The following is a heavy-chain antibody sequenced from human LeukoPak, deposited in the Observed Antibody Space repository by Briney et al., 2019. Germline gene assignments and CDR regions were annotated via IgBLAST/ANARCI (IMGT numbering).Heavy chain of an antibody. V-gene: IGHV4-4*07. D-gene: IGHD6-13*01. J-gene: IGHJ4*02. CDR3: ARASSWLPFEY. CDR2: IYTSGGT. CDR1: GGSISRYY. Sequence: SETLSLTCSVSGGSISRYYWSWIRQPAGKGLQWIGRIYTSGGTNYNPSLKSRVTMSVDTSKNQFSLKLSSVTAADTAVYYCARASSWLPFEYWGQGTLVTVSS.